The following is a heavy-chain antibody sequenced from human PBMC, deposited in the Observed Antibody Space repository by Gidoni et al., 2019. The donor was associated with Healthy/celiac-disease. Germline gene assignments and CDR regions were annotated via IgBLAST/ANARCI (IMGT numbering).Heavy chain of an antibody. CDR2: ISWNSGSI. CDR1: GFTFDDYA. D-gene: IGHD6-6*01. Sequence: EVQLVESGGGLVQPGRSLRLSCAASGFTFDDYAMHWVRQAPGKGLEWVSGISWNSGSIGYADSVKGRFTISRDNAKNSLYLQMNSLRAEDTALYYCAKTAARPLLSGPNYFDYWGQGTLVTVSS. CDR3: AKTAARPLLSGPNYFDY. J-gene: IGHJ4*02. V-gene: IGHV3-9*01.